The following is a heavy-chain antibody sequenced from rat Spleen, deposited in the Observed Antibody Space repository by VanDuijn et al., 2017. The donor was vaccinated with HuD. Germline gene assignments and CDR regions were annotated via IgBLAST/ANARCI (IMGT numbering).Heavy chain of an antibody. D-gene: IGHD1-12*02. V-gene: IGHV5-17*01. CDR1: GFTFSDYA. J-gene: IGHJ2*01. CDR2: ITNTGGST. Sequence: EVQLVESGGGLVQPGRSLKFSCAASGFTFSDYAMAWVRQAPKKGLEWVASITNTGGSTYYPDSVKGRFTISRDNAKSTLYLQMNSLRSEDTATYYCARSFDGSFYYYFDYWGQGVMVTVSS. CDR3: ARSFDGSFYYYFDY.